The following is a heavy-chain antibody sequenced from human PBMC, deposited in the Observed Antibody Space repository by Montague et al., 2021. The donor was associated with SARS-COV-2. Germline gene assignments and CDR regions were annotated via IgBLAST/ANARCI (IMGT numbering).Heavy chain of an antibody. J-gene: IGHJ5*02. V-gene: IGHV3-30-3*01. Sequence: SLRLSCAASGFTFSSYAMHWVRQAPGKGLEWVAVISYDGSNKYYADSVKGRFTISRDNSKNTPYLQMNGLRAEDTAVYYCARDRRYYDSSVYPGVAYNWFAPWGQGTLVTVSS. CDR2: ISYDGSNK. CDR1: GFTFSSYA. D-gene: IGHD3-22*01. CDR3: ARDRRYYDSSVYPGVAYNWFAP.